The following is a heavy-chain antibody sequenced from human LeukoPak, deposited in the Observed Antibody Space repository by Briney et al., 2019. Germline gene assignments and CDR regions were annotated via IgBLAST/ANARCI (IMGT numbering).Heavy chain of an antibody. CDR1: GFTFNTYT. Sequence: PGGSLRLSCAASGFTFNTYTMNWVRQAPGKGLEWVSYISGSSGIIDYADSVRGRFTISRDNAKNSLYLQMNSLRAEDTAVYYCARSPKSRYGSGSGHFDYWGQGTLVTVSS. J-gene: IGHJ4*02. D-gene: IGHD3-10*01. V-gene: IGHV3-48*01. CDR2: ISGSSGII. CDR3: ARSPKSRYGSGSGHFDY.